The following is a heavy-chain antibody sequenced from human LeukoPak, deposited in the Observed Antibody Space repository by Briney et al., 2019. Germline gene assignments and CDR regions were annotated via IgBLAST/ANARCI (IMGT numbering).Heavy chain of an antibody. CDR3: ARDFKQQLANFDY. J-gene: IGHJ4*02. CDR1: GFTFSSYA. V-gene: IGHV3-30*04. Sequence: GGSLRLSCAASGFTFSSYAMHWVRQAPGKGLEWVAVISYDGSNKYYADSVKGRFTISRDNSKNTLYLKMNSRRAEDTAVYYCARDFKQQLANFDYWAREPWSPSPQ. D-gene: IGHD6-13*01. CDR2: ISYDGSNK.